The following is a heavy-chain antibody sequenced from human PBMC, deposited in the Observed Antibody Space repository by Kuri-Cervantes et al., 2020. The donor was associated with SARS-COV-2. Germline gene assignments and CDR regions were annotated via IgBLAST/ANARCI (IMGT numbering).Heavy chain of an antibody. CDR3: ARDLLLPHTIFGVVHTEVYYYYYMDV. J-gene: IGHJ6*03. V-gene: IGHV4-61*02. CDR2: IYTSGST. D-gene: IGHD3-3*01. Sequence: SCTVPGGSISSGSYYWSWIRQPAGKGLEWIGRIYTSGSTNYNPSLKSRVTISVDTSKNQFSLKLSSVTAADTAVYYCARDLLLPHTIFGVVHTEVYYYYYMDVWGKGTTVTVSS. CDR1: GGSISSGSYY.